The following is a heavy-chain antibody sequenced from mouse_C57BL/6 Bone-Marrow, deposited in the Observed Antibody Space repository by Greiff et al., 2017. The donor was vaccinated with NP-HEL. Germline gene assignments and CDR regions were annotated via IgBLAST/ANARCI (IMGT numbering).Heavy chain of an antibody. CDR3: ARGSYYSNLAWFAY. V-gene: IGHV1-81*01. CDR2: IYPRSGNT. CDR1: GYTFTSYG. D-gene: IGHD2-5*01. J-gene: IGHJ3*01. Sequence: SGAELARPGASVKLSCKASGYTFTSYGISWVKQRTGQGLEWIGEIYPRSGNTYYNEKFKGKATLTADKSSSTAYMELRSLTSEDSAVYFCARGSYYSNLAWFAYWGQGTLVTVSA.